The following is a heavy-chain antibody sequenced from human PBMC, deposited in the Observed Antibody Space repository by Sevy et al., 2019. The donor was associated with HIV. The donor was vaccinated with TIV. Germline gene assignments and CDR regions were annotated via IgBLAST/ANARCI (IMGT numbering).Heavy chain of an antibody. CDR2: INQDGSEK. CDR1: GFSFSTDW. Sequence: GGSLRLSCAVSGFSFSTDWMTWVRQAPGKGLEWVANINQDGSEKYYMDSLRGRFTISRDNAKNSLYLQMNSLRAEDTAVYYCARGGNSSIWYSYYYYMDVWGKGTTVTVSS. CDR3: ARGGNSSIWYSYYYYMDV. V-gene: IGHV3-7*01. D-gene: IGHD6-13*01. J-gene: IGHJ6*03.